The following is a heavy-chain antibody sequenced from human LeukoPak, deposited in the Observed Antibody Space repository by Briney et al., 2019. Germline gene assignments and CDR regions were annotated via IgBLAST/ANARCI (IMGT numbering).Heavy chain of an antibody. CDR3: AKGSSWAVAAPGGVAFDI. CDR1: GFTFSSYA. Sequence: GGSLRLSCAASGFTFSSYAMSWVRQAPGEGLEWVSAISGSGGSTYYADSVKGRFTISRDNSKNTLYLQMNSLRAEDTAVYYCAKGSSWAVAAPGGVAFDIWGQGTMVTVSS. D-gene: IGHD6-19*01. V-gene: IGHV3-23*01. J-gene: IGHJ3*02. CDR2: ISGSGGST.